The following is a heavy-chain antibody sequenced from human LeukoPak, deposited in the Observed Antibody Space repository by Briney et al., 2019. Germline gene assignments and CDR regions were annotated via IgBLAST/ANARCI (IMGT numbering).Heavy chain of an antibody. CDR2: INPSGGST. J-gene: IGHJ5*02. D-gene: IGHD3-3*01. CDR1: GYTFTGYY. Sequence: ASVKVSCKASGYTFTGYYMHWVRQAPGQGLEWMGIINPSGGSTSYAQKFQGRVTMTRDTSTSTVYMELSSLRSEDTAVYYCARGGRFLEWLGNWFDPWGQGTLVTVSS. CDR3: ARGGRFLEWLGNWFDP. V-gene: IGHV1-46*01.